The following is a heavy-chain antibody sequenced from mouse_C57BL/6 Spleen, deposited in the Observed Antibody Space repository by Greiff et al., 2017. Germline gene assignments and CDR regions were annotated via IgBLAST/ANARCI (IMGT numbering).Heavy chain of an antibody. J-gene: IGHJ2*01. D-gene: IGHD1-1*01. CDR3: ALTTVVATEEYCDY. Sequence: QVQLQQSGAELASPGASVTLSCKASGYTFTDHIMNWVKKRPGQGLEWIGMIYPVSGETNYNQKFMGKGTFSVDRSSSTVCMVLNSLTSEDPAVYYFALTTVVATEEYCDYWGQGTTLTVSS. V-gene: IGHV1-11*01. CDR2: IYPVSGET. CDR1: GYTFTDHI.